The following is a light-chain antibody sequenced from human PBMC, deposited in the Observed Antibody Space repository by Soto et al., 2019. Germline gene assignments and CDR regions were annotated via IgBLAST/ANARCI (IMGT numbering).Light chain of an antibody. V-gene: IGLV2-14*03. CDR2: DVN. Sequence: QSALTQPASVSGSPGQSITISCTGTSSDIGAYNFVSWYQQHPGKAPKLMLYDVNIRPSGVSNRFSGSKSGNTASLTISGLQAEDEAAYYCTSWTTSNTMIFGGGTKLTVL. CDR3: TSWTTSNTMI. CDR1: SSDIGAYNF. J-gene: IGLJ2*01.